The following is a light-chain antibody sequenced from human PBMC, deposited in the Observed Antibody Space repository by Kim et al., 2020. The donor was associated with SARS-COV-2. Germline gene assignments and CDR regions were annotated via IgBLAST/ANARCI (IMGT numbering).Light chain of an antibody. CDR1: QSIDSW. J-gene: IGKJ1*01. Sequence: DTQMTQSPSILSASVGDRVTITCRASQSIDSWLAWYQQKPGKDPKVLIYKASSLESGVPSRFSGSRSGTEFTLTISSLQPDDFATYYCQQYNRYPWTFAQGTKVDIK. CDR2: KAS. V-gene: IGKV1-5*03. CDR3: QQYNRYPWT.